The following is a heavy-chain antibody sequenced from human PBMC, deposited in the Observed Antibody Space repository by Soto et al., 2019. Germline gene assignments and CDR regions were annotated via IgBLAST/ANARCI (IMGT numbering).Heavy chain of an antibody. J-gene: IGHJ4*02. Sequence: QITLKESGPTLVKPTQTLTLTCTFSGFSLSTSGVGVGWIRQPPGKALEWLALIYWDDDKRYSPSLKSRLTIPKDTSKNQVVLTMTNMDPVDTATYYCAHRGSSSSNPYFDYWGQGTLVTVSS. V-gene: IGHV2-5*02. CDR1: GFSLSTSGVG. D-gene: IGHD6-13*01. CDR2: IYWDDDK. CDR3: AHRGSSSSNPYFDY.